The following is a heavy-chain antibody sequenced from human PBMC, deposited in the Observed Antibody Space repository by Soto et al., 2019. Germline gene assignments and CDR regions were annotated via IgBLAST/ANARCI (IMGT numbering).Heavy chain of an antibody. CDR1: GDTFSSHG. CDR3: ARASGRGWYNWFER. D-gene: IGHD6-19*01. CDR2: IIPKFGTT. Sequence: SVKVSCKASGDTFSSHGISWVRQAPGQGLEYMGGIIPKFGTTNYAQKFRGRVTITADESTSTAYMEVSSLRYEDTAVYYCARASGRGWYNWFERWGQGTLVRVSS. V-gene: IGHV1-69*13. J-gene: IGHJ5*02.